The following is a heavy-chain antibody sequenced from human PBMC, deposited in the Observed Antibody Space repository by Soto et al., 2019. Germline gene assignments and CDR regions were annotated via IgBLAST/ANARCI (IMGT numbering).Heavy chain of an antibody. CDR3: ARISAHDYGDYTLDY. J-gene: IGHJ4*02. CDR1: GFTFSSYS. Sequence: EVQLVESGGGLVKPGGSLRLSCAASGFTFSSYSMNWVRQAPGKGLEWVSSISSSSSYIYYADSVKGRFTISRDNAKNSLYRQMNSLRAEDTAVYYCARISAHDYGDYTLDYWGQGTLVTVSS. D-gene: IGHD4-17*01. CDR2: ISSSSSYI. V-gene: IGHV3-21*01.